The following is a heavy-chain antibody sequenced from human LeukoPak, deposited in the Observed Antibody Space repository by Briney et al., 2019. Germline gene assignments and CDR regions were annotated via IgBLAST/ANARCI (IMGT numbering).Heavy chain of an antibody. D-gene: IGHD4-17*01. Sequence: SETLSLTCTVSGGSISSYYWSWIRQPPGKGLEWIGYIYYSGSTNYSPSLKSRVTISVDTSKNQFSLKLSSVTAADTAVYYCARTQVYYGDYVPYYYYGMDVWGQGTTVTVSS. CDR1: GGSISSYY. CDR3: ARTQVYYGDYVPYYYYGMDV. V-gene: IGHV4-59*01. J-gene: IGHJ6*02. CDR2: IYYSGST.